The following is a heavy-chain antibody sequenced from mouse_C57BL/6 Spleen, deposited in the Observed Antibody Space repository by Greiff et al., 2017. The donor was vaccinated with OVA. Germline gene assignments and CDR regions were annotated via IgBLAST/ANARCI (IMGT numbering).Heavy chain of an antibody. Sequence: EVKLEESGAELVRPGASVKLSCTASGFNIKDDYMHWVKQRPEQGLEWIGWIDPENGATEYASKFQGKATITADTSSNTAYLQLSSLTSEDTAVYYCTTDYYGSSLYYAMDYWGQGTSVTVSS. CDR1: GFNIKDDY. D-gene: IGHD1-1*01. CDR3: TTDYYGSSLYYAMDY. CDR2: IDPENGAT. J-gene: IGHJ4*01. V-gene: IGHV14-4*01.